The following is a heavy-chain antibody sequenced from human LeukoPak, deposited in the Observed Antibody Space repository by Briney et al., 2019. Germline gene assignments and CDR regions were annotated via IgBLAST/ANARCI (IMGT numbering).Heavy chain of an antibody. CDR1: GGTFSSYA. CDR3: ARDRVGATTVFGSRYDFDY. Sequence: SVKVSCKASGGTFSSYAISWVRQAPGQGLEWMGGIIPIFGTANYAQKFQGRVTITADESTSTAYMELSSPRSEDTAVYYCARDRVGATTVFGSRYDFDYWGQGTLVTVSS. D-gene: IGHD1-26*01. J-gene: IGHJ4*02. CDR2: IIPIFGTA. V-gene: IGHV1-69*13.